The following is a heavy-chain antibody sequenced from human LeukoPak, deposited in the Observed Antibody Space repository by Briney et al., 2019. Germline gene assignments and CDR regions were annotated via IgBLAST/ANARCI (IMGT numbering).Heavy chain of an antibody. Sequence: ASVKVSCKASGYTFTSYDINWVRQATGQGLEWLGWMNPNSGNTGYAQKFQGRVTITRNTSITTAYMELSSLTSEDTAVDYGARGRDWLRWFDPWGQGTLVTVSS. CDR2: MNPNSGNT. CDR3: ARGRDWLRWFDP. J-gene: IGHJ5*02. V-gene: IGHV1-8*03. CDR1: GYTFTSYD. D-gene: IGHD3/OR15-3a*01.